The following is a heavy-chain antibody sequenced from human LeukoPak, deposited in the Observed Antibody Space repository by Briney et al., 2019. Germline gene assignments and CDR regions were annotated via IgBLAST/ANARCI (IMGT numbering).Heavy chain of an antibody. CDR2: IIPIFGTA. J-gene: IGHJ3*02. CDR1: GGTFSSYA. V-gene: IGHV1-69*13. CDR3: AREAVCTNGVCSREYAFDI. D-gene: IGHD2-8*01. Sequence: VKVSRKASGGTFSSYAISWVRQAPGQGLEWMGGIIPIFGTANYAQKFQGRVTITTDESTSTACMELSSLRSEDTAVYYCAREAVCTNGVCSREYAFDIWGQGTMVTVSS.